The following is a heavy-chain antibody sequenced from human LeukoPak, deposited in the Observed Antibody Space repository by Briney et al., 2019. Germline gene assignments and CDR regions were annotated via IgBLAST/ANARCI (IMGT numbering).Heavy chain of an antibody. D-gene: IGHD3-22*01. CDR1: GFTFTDYW. CDR3: ARGGDSGSYYSFS. CDR2: ISKEGDNA. Sequence: GGSLRLSCAASGFTFTDYWMHWVRQVPGKGLVWLSRISKEGDNAVYADFAKGRFTMSRDNAKKTVYLQLTTLRPDDTALYYCARGGDSGSYYSFSWGQGTLVTVSS. J-gene: IGHJ4*02. V-gene: IGHV3-74*01.